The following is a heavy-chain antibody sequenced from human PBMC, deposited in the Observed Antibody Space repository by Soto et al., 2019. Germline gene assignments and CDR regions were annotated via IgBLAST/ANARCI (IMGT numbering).Heavy chain of an antibody. CDR2: ISPSGDRT. V-gene: IGHV1-46*01. D-gene: IGHD4-17*01. Sequence: GASVKVSCKASGYTFTSYHIDWVRQAPGQGLEWMGKISPSGDRTWYAQKYRGRVTMTRDTSTSTDYMELSSLRSEDTAVYYCARDGGNYGDDDHWGQGTLVTVSS. CDR3: ARDGGNYGDDDH. J-gene: IGHJ4*02. CDR1: GYTFTSYH.